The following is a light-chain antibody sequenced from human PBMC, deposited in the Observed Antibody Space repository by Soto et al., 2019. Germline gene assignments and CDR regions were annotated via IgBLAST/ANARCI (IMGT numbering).Light chain of an antibody. Sequence: QSVLTRPPSVSAAPGQKVTISCSGGSSNIGNNYVSWYQQVAGTTPKLLIFDNNKRPSGIPDRFSGSKSGTSATLGIAGLQTGDAADYYCATWDSSLSAWLFGGGTKVTVL. CDR1: SSNIGNNY. CDR2: DNN. CDR3: ATWDSSLSAWL. J-gene: IGLJ3*02. V-gene: IGLV1-51*01.